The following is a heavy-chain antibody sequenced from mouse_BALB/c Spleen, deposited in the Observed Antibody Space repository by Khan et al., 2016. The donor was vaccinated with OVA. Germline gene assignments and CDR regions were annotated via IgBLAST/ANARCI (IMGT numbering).Heavy chain of an antibody. CDR2: IWSDGFT. Sequence: QVQLKQSGPGLVAPSQSLSITCTVSGFSLTSYGVHWVRQPPGKGLEWLVVIWSDGFTTYNSTLKSRLSISKDNSKSQVFLKITSHQTDDTAMYYCVRGIYYFGSRYMGYWGQGTSVTVSS. D-gene: IGHD1-1*01. V-gene: IGHV2-6*02. CDR3: VRGIYYFGSRYMGY. CDR1: GFSLTSYG. J-gene: IGHJ4*01.